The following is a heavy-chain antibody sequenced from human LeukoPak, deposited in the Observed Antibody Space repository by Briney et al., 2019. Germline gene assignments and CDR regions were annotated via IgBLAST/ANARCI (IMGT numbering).Heavy chain of an antibody. CDR3: ARGGVDTAMDLDC. CDR2: INYSGST. D-gene: IGHD5-18*01. CDR1: GGSISSSSYY. Sequence: SETLSLTCTVSGGSISSSSYYWGWIRQPPGKGLEWIGSINYSGSTYYNPSLKSRVTISVDTSKNQFSLKLSSVTAADTAVYYCARGGVDTAMDLDCWGQGTLVTVSS. J-gene: IGHJ4*02. V-gene: IGHV4-39*07.